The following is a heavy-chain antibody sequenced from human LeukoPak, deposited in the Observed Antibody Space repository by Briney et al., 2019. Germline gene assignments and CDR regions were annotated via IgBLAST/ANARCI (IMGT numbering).Heavy chain of an antibody. Sequence: SETLSLTCAVYGGSFSGYFWSWIRQPPGKGLEWIGEINHSGSTNYNPSLKSRVTISVDTSKNQFSLKLSSVTAADTAVYYCARHDSRPDYWGQGTLVTVSS. D-gene: IGHD3-22*01. CDR1: GGSFSGYF. J-gene: IGHJ4*02. CDR3: ARHDSRPDY. CDR2: INHSGST. V-gene: IGHV4-34*01.